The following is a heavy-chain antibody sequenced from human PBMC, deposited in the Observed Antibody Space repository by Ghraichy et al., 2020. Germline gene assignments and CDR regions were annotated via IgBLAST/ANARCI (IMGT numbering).Heavy chain of an antibody. CDR3: ARDQGGYSYGYHY. CDR2: ISSSSSYI. J-gene: IGHJ4*02. V-gene: IGHV3-21*01. CDR1: GFTFSSYS. D-gene: IGHD5-18*01. Sequence: LSLTCAASGFTFSSYSMNWVRQAPGKGLEWVSSISSSSSYIYYADSVKGRFTISRDNAKNSLYLQMNSLRAEDTAVYYCARDQGGYSYGYHYWGQGTLVTVSS.